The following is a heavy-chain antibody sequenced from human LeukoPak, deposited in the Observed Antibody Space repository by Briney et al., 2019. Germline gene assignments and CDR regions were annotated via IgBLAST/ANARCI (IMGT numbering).Heavy chain of an antibody. J-gene: IGHJ6*03. CDR2: IKQDGSEK. CDR1: GFTFSSSY. D-gene: IGHD3-10*01. Sequence: GGSLRLSCAVSGFTFSSSYMNWVRPAPGKGLEWVANIKQDGSEKYYVDSVKGRFTISRDNAQNSLYLQMNSLRAEDTAVYYCAKGAKLPSITMIRGVRVYSYMDVWGKGTTVTISS. CDR3: AKGAKLPSITMIRGVRVYSYMDV. V-gene: IGHV3-7*01.